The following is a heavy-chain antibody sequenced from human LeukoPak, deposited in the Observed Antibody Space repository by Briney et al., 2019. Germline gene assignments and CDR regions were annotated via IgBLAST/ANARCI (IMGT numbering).Heavy chain of an antibody. D-gene: IGHD5-12*01. V-gene: IGHV4-4*02. J-gene: IGHJ4*02. CDR1: GGSIGSTTW. CDR2: INRTGST. Sequence: SETLSLTCTVSGGSIGSTTWWSWVRQPPGKGLEWIGEINRTGSTNYNPSLKSRVTISVDKSKNQFSLNLSSVTAADTAMYYCARGGAWLLLAYWGQGTLVTVSS. CDR3: ARGGAWLLLAY.